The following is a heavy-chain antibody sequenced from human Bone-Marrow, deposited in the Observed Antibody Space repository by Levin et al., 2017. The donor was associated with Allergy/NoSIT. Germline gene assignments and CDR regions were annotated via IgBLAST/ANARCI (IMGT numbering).Heavy chain of an antibody. V-gene: IGHV3-23*01. J-gene: IGHJ6*02. CDR3: AMCRVVIIGPRVDYGMDV. CDR1: GFTFSSYA. D-gene: IGHD3-3*01. CDR2: ISGSGGST. Sequence: SGGSLRLSCAASGFTFSSYAMSWVRQAPGKGLEWVSAISGSGGSTYYADSVKGRFTISRDNSKNTLYLQMNSLRAEDTAVYYCAMCRVVIIGPRVDYGMDVWGQGTTVTVSS.